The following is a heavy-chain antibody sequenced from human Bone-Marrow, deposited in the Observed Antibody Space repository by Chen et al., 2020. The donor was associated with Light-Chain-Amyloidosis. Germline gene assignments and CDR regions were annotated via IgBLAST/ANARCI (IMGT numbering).Heavy chain of an antibody. Sequence: EVQLEQSGPEVKKPAEPLKISCTGSGYTFPNYWIGWVRQMPGKGLEWMGVIYPDDSDASYSPSFEGQVTISADKSITTAYLQWRSLKASDTAMYYCARRRDGYNFDYWGQGTLVTVSS. D-gene: IGHD5-12*01. CDR3: ARRRDGYNFDY. J-gene: IGHJ4*02. CDR2: IYPDDSDA. V-gene: IGHV5-51*01. CDR1: GYTFPNYW.